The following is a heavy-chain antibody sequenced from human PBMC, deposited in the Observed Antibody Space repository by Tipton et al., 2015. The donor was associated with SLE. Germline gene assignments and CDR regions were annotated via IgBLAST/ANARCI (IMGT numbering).Heavy chain of an antibody. CDR2: IYYSGST. J-gene: IGHJ3*02. CDR1: GGSISSSSYY. Sequence: LRLSCTVSGGSISSSSYYWGWIRQPPGKGLEWIGSIYYSGSTYYNPSLKSRVTISVDTSKNQFSLKLSSVTAADTAVYYCARRVAGSRGAFDIWGQGTMVTVSS. D-gene: IGHD6-19*01. V-gene: IGHV4-39*07. CDR3: ARRVAGSRGAFDI.